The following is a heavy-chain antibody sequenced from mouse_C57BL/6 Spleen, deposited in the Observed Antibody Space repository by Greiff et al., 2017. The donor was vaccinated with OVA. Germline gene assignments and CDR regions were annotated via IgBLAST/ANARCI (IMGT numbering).Heavy chain of an antibody. J-gene: IGHJ1*03. Sequence: VKLKQPGAELVKPGASVKVSCKASGYTFTSYWMHWVKQRPGQGLEWIGRIHPSDSDTNYNQKFKGKATLTVDKSSSTAYMQLSSLTSEDSAVYYCAMGDGNYWYFDVWGTGTTVTVSS. CDR3: AMGDGNYWYFDV. CDR1: GYTFTSYW. V-gene: IGHV1-74*01. D-gene: IGHD2-1*01. CDR2: IHPSDSDT.